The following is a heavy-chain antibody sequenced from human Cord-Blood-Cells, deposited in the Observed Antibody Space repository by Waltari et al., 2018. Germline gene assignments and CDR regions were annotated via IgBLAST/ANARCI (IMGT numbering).Heavy chain of an antibody. CDR1: GGSISSSRYY. Sequence: QLQLQESGPGLVKPSETLSLTCTVSGGSISSSRYYWGWLRQPPGKGLEWIGSIYYSGINYYNPSLKSRVTISVDTSKNRFSLKLSSVTAADTAVYYCARHRGNNYYCDYWGQGTLVTVSS. CDR2: IYYSGIN. D-gene: IGHD3-16*01. CDR3: ARHRGNNYYCDY. J-gene: IGHJ4*02. V-gene: IGHV4-39*01.